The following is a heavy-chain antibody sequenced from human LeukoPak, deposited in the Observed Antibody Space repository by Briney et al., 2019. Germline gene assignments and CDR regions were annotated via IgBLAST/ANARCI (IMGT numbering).Heavy chain of an antibody. V-gene: IGHV3-23*01. D-gene: IGHD3-16*01. J-gene: IGHJ4*02. CDR3: AGRYYDYVNPAEY. CDR2: ISGSGGST. CDR1: GFTFSNSG. Sequence: PGRSLRLSCAASGFTFSNSGMHWVRQAPGKGLEWVSAISGSGGSTYYADSVKGRFTISRDDSKNTLYLQMNSLRAEDTAVYYCAGRYYDYVNPAEYWGQGTLVTVSS.